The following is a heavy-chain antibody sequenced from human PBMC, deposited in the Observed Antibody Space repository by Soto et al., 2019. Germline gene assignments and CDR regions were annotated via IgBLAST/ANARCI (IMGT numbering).Heavy chain of an antibody. D-gene: IGHD3-22*01. V-gene: IGHV3-23*01. CDR2: ISGSGGST. Sequence: QPGGSLRLSCAASGFTFSSYAMSWVRQAPGKGLEWVSAISGSGGSTYYADSVKGRFTISRDNSKNTLYLQMNSLRAEDTAVYYCAKAIHYDSSGYYLFDYWGQGTLVTVSS. CDR1: GFTFSSYA. CDR3: AKAIHYDSSGYYLFDY. J-gene: IGHJ4*02.